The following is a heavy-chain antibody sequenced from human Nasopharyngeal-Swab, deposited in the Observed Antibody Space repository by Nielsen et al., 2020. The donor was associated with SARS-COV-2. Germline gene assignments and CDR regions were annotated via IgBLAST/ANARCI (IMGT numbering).Heavy chain of an antibody. V-gene: IGHV3-20*04. J-gene: IGHJ4*02. CDR1: GFTFDDYG. CDR2: INWNGGST. Sequence: GGSLRLSCAASGFTFDDYGMSWVRQAPGKGLEWVSGINWNGGSTGYADSVKGRFTISRDNAKNSLYLQMNSLRAEDTALYYCAKTLDYYDSSGYRDYWGQGTLVTVPS. D-gene: IGHD3-22*01. CDR3: AKTLDYYDSSGYRDY.